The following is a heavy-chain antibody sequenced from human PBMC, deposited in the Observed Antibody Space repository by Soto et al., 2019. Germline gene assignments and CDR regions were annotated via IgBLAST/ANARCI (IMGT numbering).Heavy chain of an antibody. V-gene: IGHV1-18*01. J-gene: IGHJ5*02. Sequence: QVQLVQSGGEVKKPGASVKVSCKASGYTFTSYGIYWVRQAPGQGLEWMGWISAYNGNTNYAQKLQGRVTMTTDTXKSTAYMELRSLRSDDTAVYYCARLIAVAEAKWFDPWGQGTLVTVSS. D-gene: IGHD6-19*01. CDR1: GYTFTSYG. CDR3: ARLIAVAEAKWFDP. CDR2: ISAYNGNT.